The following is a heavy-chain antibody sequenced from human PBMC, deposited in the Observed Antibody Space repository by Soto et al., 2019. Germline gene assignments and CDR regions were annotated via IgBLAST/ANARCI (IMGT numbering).Heavy chain of an antibody. V-gene: IGHV3-48*01. CDR3: ARDRKGRITMVRGVILNWFDP. CDR2: ISSSSSTI. CDR1: GFTFSSYS. Sequence: GSLRLSCAASGFTFSSYSMNWVRQAPGKGLEWVSYISSSSSTIYYADSVKGRFTISRDNAKNSLYLQMNSLRAEDTAVYYCARDRKGRITMVRGVILNWFDPWGQGTLVTVSS. D-gene: IGHD3-10*01. J-gene: IGHJ5*02.